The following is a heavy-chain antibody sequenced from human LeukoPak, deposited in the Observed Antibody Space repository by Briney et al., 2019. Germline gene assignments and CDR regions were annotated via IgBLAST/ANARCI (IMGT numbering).Heavy chain of an antibody. CDR1: GFTFSSYA. CDR3: AKDKDTAMDNYYYGMDV. D-gene: IGHD5-18*01. V-gene: IGHV3-23*01. Sequence: GGSLRLSCAASGFTFSSYAMSWVRQAPGKGLEWVPAISGSGGSTYYADSVKGRFTISRDNSKNTLYLQMNSLRAEDTAVYYCAKDKDTAMDNYYYGMDVWGQGTTVTVSS. CDR2: ISGSGGST. J-gene: IGHJ6*02.